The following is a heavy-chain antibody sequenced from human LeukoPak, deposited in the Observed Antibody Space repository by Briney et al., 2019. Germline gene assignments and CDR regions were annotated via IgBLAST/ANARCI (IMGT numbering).Heavy chain of an antibody. Sequence: GGSLRLSCAASGFTVSDNYLSWVRQAPGKGLEWVSVIYPGDTTYYADSVKGRFTISRDNSKNTLYLHMNSLRAEDTGVYYCARAGDWRNDFDYWGQGTLVTVSS. CDR3: ARAGDWRNDFDY. J-gene: IGHJ4*02. CDR1: GFTVSDNY. D-gene: IGHD1-1*01. CDR2: IYPGDTT. V-gene: IGHV3-53*01.